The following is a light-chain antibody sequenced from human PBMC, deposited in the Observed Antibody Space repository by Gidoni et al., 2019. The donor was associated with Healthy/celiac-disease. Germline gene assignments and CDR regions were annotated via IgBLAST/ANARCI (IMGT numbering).Light chain of an antibody. J-gene: IGLJ2*01. CDR1: ALPKQY. CDR3: QSADRSGTY. Sequence: SYELTQPPSVSVSPGQTARITCSGDALPKQYAYWYQQKQGQAPVLVIYNDSARPSGIPERFSGSSSGTTDTLTISGVQAEDEADYYCQSADRSGTYFGGGTKLTVL. CDR2: NDS. V-gene: IGLV3-25*03.